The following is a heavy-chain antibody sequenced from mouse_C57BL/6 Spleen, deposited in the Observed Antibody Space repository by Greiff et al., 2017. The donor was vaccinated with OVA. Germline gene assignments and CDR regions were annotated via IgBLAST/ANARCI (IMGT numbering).Heavy chain of an antibody. CDR3: AREQGSSYPSFDY. CDR2: INPSSGYT. J-gene: IGHJ2*01. Sequence: QVHVKQSGAELAKPGASVKLSCKASGYTFTSYWMHWVKQRPGQGLEWIGYINPSSGYTKYNQKFKDKATLTADKSSSTAYMQLSSLTYEDSAVYYCAREQGSSYPSFDYWGQGTTLTVSS. D-gene: IGHD1-1*01. CDR1: GYTFTSYW. V-gene: IGHV1-7*01.